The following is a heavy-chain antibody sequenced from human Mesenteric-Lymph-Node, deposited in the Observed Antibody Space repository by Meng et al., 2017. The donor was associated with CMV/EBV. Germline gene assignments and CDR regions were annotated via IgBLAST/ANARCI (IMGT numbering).Heavy chain of an antibody. J-gene: IGHJ4*02. Sequence: GESLKISCAASGFTFSSYWMHWVRQVPGKELVWVSRINSDGSSTTYADSVKGRFTISRDNAKNTVYLQMDSLRAEDTAVYYCARAFSTSGSLKAYWGQGTLVTVSS. CDR1: GFTFSSYW. CDR2: INSDGSST. CDR3: ARAFSTSGSLKAY. V-gene: IGHV3-74*01. D-gene: IGHD3-10*01.